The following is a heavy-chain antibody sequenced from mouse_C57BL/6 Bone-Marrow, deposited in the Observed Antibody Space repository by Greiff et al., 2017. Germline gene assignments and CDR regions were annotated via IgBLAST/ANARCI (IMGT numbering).Heavy chain of an antibody. CDR1: GYTFTSSG. Sequence: QVQLQQSGAELARPGASVKLSCKDSGYTFTSSGISWVKQRTGQGLEWIGEIYPRSGNTYYNEKFKGKATLTADKSSSTAYMELRSLTSEDSAVYFCAPGGYYYGSSSYCFDYWGQGTTLTVSS. V-gene: IGHV1-81*01. J-gene: IGHJ2*01. CDR3: APGGYYYGSSSYCFDY. D-gene: IGHD1-1*01. CDR2: IYPRSGNT.